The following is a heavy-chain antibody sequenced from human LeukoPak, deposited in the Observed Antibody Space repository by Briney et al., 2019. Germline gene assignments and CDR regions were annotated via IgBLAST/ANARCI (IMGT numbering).Heavy chain of an antibody. CDR1: GGSFSTYS. J-gene: IGHJ4*02. V-gene: IGHV4-34*01. CDR3: STDGY. CDR2: INHSGST. Sequence: PSETLSLTFAFSGGSFSTYSWGWLGQPPGKGLEWIGEINHSGSTNYNPSLKSRVTISANTSKGQFSLKLTSVTAADTAVCYCSTDGYWGQGTLVTVSS.